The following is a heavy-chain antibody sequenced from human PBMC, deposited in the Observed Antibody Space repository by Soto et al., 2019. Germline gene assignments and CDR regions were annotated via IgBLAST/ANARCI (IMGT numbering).Heavy chain of an antibody. D-gene: IGHD3-22*01. CDR2: INPSGGST. V-gene: IGHV1-46*01. CDR3: TRGDSSRVPFDY. Sequence: ASLKVSWKASGYTFTRDYMHCGRQAPGQGLEWMGIINPSGGSTSYAQKFQGRVTMTRDTSTSTVYMELSSLRSEDTAVYYCTRGDSSRVPFDYWGQGTLVTVS. J-gene: IGHJ4*02. CDR1: GYTFTRDY.